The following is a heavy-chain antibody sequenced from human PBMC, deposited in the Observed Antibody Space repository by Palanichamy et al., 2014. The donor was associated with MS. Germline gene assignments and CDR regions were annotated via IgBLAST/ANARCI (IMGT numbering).Heavy chain of an antibody. V-gene: IGHV3-30*04. CDR3: AKDRSSGWYRLGDY. J-gene: IGHJ4*02. CDR1: GFTFSSHA. D-gene: IGHD6-19*01. CDR2: ISYDGSYK. Sequence: QVQLVESGGGRGPAWRSLRLSCAASGFTFSSHAVHWVRQAPGKGLEWVAVISYDGSYKYYADSVKGRFTISRDNSQNTLYLQMNSLTPEDTAVYYCAKDRSSGWYRLGDYWGQGTLVTVSS.